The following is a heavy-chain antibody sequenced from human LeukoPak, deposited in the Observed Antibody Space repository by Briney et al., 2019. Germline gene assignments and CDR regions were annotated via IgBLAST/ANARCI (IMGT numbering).Heavy chain of an antibody. J-gene: IGHJ4*02. V-gene: IGHV3-23*01. CDR1: GFTFSSYA. CDR3: AKRGRITMIRDTSYFHY. Sequence: PGGSLRLSCAASGFTFSSYAMSWVRQAPGKGLEWVSAISGSGGSTYYADSVKGRFTISRDNSKNTLYLQMNSLRAEDTAVYYCAKRGRITMIRDTSYFHYWGQGTLVTVSS. CDR2: ISGSGGST. D-gene: IGHD3-10*01.